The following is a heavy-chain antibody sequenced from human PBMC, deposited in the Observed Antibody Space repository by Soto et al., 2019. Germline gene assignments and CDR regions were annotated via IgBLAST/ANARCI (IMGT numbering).Heavy chain of an antibody. CDR2: INHSGSG. D-gene: IGHD2-21*01. Sequence: NPWETLSLTCAAYGGPFNGYYWSWIRQPPGKGLEWIGEINHSGSGNYNPSLKSRVTISLDTSKNQFSLKLDSVTAADTAVYYCARVVRGWHPHFDSWGQGTLVTVSS. CDR3: ARVVRGWHPHFDS. J-gene: IGHJ4*02. V-gene: IGHV4-34*01. CDR1: GGPFNGYY.